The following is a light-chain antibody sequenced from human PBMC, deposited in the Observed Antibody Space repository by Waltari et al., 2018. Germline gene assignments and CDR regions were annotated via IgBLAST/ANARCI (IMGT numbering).Light chain of an antibody. Sequence: EIVLTQSPATLSLSPGERATLSCRASQSVDIYLAWYQQRPGQAPRLLNYDTSNRATDIPARFRGRGSETDLSLTFSSLEPVDFPVYYCQQRRNWPLTFGGGTKVESK. J-gene: IGKJ4*01. CDR2: DTS. CDR3: QQRRNWPLT. CDR1: QSVDIY. V-gene: IGKV3-11*01.